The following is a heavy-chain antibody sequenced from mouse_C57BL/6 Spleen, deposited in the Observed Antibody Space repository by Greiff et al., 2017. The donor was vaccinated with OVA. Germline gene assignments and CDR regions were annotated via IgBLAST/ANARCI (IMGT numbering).Heavy chain of an antibody. Sequence: EVHLVESGGDLVKPGGSLKLSCAASGFTFSSYGMSWVRQTPDKRLEWVATISSGGSYTYYPDSVKGRFTISRDNAKNTLYLQMSSLKSEDTAMYYCARQEDYYGSKYFDVWGTGTTVTVSS. CDR1: GFTFSSYG. J-gene: IGHJ1*03. CDR3: ARQEDYYGSKYFDV. D-gene: IGHD1-1*01. V-gene: IGHV5-6*01. CDR2: ISSGGSYT.